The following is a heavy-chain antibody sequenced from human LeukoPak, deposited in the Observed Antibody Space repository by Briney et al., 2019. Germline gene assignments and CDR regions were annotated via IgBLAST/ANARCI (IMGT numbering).Heavy chain of an antibody. J-gene: IGHJ4*02. CDR2: ISSSGSTI. V-gene: IGHV3-48*03. D-gene: IGHD1-26*01. CDR3: ARTMSGSYREKFDY. CDR1: GFTFSSYE. Sequence: GGSLRLSRAASGFTFSSYEMNWVRQAPGKGLEWVSYISSSGSTIYYADSVKGRFTISRDNAKNSLYLQMNSLRAEDTAVYYCARTMSGSYREKFDYWGQGTLVTVSS.